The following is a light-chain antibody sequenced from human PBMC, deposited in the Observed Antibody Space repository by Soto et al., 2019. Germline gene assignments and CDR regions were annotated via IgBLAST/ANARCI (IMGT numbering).Light chain of an antibody. J-gene: IGKJ2*01. Sequence: EIVMTQSPATLSVSPRERATLSCRASQRISSNLAWYQQKPGQAPRLLIYGASTRATDIPERFSGSGSGTEFTLTISSLQSEDFAVYYCQQYNNWPPAYTFGQGTKVEIK. V-gene: IGKV3-15*01. CDR1: QRISSN. CDR2: GAS. CDR3: QQYNNWPPAYT.